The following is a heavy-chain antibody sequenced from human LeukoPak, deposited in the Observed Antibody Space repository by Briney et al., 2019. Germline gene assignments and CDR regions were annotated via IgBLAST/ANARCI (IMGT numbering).Heavy chain of an antibody. V-gene: IGHV4-38-2*02. CDR3: AITPGPFDSTRNYYPFDY. D-gene: IGHD3-22*01. J-gene: IGHJ4*02. CDR1: GYSISSGYY. CDR2: IYYSGST. Sequence: PSETLSLTCTVSGYSISSGYYWGWIRQPPGKGLEWIASIYYSGSTYDNPSLKSRVTVSVDTSKNQFSLKLNSVTAADTAVYYCAITPGPFDSTRNYYPFDYWAREPWSPSPQ.